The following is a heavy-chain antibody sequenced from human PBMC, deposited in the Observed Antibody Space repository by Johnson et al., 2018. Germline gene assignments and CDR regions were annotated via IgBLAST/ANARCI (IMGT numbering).Heavy chain of an antibody. CDR3: AKDPHYYDSIGAFDI. V-gene: IGHV3-30*18. CDR2: ISYDGSNK. CDR1: GFTFSSYG. D-gene: IGHD3-22*01. J-gene: IGHJ3*02. Sequence: QVQLVESGGGVVQPGRSLRLSCAASGFTFSSYGMHWVRQAPGKGLEWVAVISYDGSNKYYADSVKGRFTISRDNSKNTLYLQMNSLRAEDTAGYYCAKDPHYYDSIGAFDIWGQGTMVTVSS.